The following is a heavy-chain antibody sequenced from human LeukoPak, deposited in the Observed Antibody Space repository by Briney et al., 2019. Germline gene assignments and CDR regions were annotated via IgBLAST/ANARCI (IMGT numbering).Heavy chain of an antibody. J-gene: IGHJ4*02. CDR3: ARGGYSSYDPRGYFDY. CDR2: IYYSGST. CDR1: GGSISSGGYY. D-gene: IGHD5-12*01. Sequence: SETPSLTCTVSGGSISSGGYYWSWIRQHPGKGLEWIGYIYYSGSTYYNPSLKSRVTISVDTSKNQFSLKLSSVTAADTAVYYCARGGYSSYDPRGYFDYWGQGTLVTVSS. V-gene: IGHV4-31*03.